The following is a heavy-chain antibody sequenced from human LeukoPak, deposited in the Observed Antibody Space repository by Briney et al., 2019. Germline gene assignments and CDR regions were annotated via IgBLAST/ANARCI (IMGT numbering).Heavy chain of an antibody. Sequence: GGSLRLSCAASGFTFDDYTMHWVRQAPGKGLEWVSLISWDGGSTYYADSVKGRFTISRDNSKNSLYLQMNSLRTEDTALYYCAKDFGPLTGTTDYYYGMDVWGQGTTVTVSS. J-gene: IGHJ6*02. CDR3: AKDFGPLTGTTDYYYGMDV. D-gene: IGHD1-20*01. CDR2: ISWDGGST. CDR1: GFTFDDYT. V-gene: IGHV3-43*01.